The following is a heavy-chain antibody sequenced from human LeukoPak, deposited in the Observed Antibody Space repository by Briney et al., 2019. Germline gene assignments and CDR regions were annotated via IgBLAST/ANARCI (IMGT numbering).Heavy chain of an antibody. J-gene: IGHJ4*02. V-gene: IGHV3-66*02. CDR2: IYSGGST. D-gene: IGHD2-2*01. CDR1: GFTVSSNY. Sequence: GGSLRLSCAASGFTVSSNYMSWVRQAPGKGLEWVSVIYSGGSTYYADSVKGRFTISRDNSKNTLYLQMNSLRAEDTAVYYCARDIGYCSSTSCYGGIVGYFDYWGQGTLVTVSS. CDR3: ARDIGYCSSTSCYGGIVGYFDY.